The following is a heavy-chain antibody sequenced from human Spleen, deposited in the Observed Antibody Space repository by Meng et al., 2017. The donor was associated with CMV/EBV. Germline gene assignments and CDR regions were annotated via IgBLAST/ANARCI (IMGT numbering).Heavy chain of an antibody. CDR2: INPNTGET. CDR1: GYTFTGYY. D-gene: IGHD2-2*01. V-gene: IGHV1-2*02. J-gene: IGHJ4*02. Sequence: SVKVSCKASGYTFTGYYMHWVRQAPGQGLEWMGWINPNTGETKNAQKFQGRVTMTRDTSISTAYMELSSLISEDTAVYYCARGRGCDSTSCPYYFDYWGQGTLVTVSS. CDR3: ARGRGCDSTSCPYYFDY.